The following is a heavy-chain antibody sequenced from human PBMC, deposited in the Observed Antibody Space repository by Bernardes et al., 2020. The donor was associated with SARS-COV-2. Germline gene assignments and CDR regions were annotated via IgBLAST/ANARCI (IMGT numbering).Heavy chain of an antibody. J-gene: IGHJ5*02. CDR3: VTGPADDYGGGRFDP. D-gene: IGHD3-10*01. CDR1: GYTFTSYG. V-gene: IGHV1-18*01. Sequence: ASVKVSCKASGYTFTSYGMSWVRQAPGQGLEWMGWISADNVNTNYAQNFQGRVTITTDTSASTAYMELRSLRSDDTAVYYCVTGPADDYGGGRFDPWGQGTLVTVSS. CDR2: ISADNVNT.